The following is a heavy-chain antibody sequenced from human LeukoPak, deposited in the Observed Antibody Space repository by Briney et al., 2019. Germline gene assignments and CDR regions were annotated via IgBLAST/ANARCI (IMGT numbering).Heavy chain of an antibody. V-gene: IGHV3-23*01. CDR1: GFTFSSSA. J-gene: IGHJ4*02. CDR3: AKDTYSTSPYYFDY. CDR2: ISSGGST. D-gene: IGHD1-26*01. Sequence: PGGSLRLSCAASGFTFSSSAMSWVRQVPGKGLKWVSGISSGGSTYYADSVKGRFTISRDNSKNTLYLQMNSLRAEDTAVYYCAKDTYSTSPYYFDYWGQGTLVTVSS.